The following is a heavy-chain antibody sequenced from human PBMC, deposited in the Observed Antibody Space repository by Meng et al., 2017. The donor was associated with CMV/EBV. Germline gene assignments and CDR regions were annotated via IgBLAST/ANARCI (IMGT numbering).Heavy chain of an antibody. CDR2: MNPNSGNT. CDR1: GYTFTSYD. D-gene: IGHD3-3*01. J-gene: IGHJ6*02. Sequence: ASVKVSCKASGYTFTSYDIHWVRQATGQGLEWMGWMNPNSGNTGYAQKFQGRVTITRNTSISTDYMERSSLRSEDTAVYYCASRSVVVAAAPWAYYDFWSGYYTEGYYYYGMDVWGQGTTVTVSS. CDR3: ASRSVVVAAAPWAYYDFWSGYYTEGYYYYGMDV. V-gene: IGHV1-8*03.